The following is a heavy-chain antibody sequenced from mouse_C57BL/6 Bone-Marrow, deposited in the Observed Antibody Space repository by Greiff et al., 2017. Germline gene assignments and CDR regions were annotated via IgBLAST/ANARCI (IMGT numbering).Heavy chain of an antibody. V-gene: IGHV5-6*01. J-gene: IGHJ4*01. CDR3: ARPASETAMDY. Sequence: EVKLMESGGDLVKPGGSLKLSCAASGFTFSSYGMSWVRQTPDKRLEWVATISSGGSYIYYPDSVKGRFTISRDNAKNTLYLQMSSLKSEDTAMXYCARPASETAMDYWGQGTSVTVSS. D-gene: IGHD3-2*02. CDR2: ISSGGSYI. CDR1: GFTFSSYG.